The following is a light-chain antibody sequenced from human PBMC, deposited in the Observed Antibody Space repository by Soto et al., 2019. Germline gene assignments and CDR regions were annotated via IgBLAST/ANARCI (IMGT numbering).Light chain of an antibody. J-gene: IGKJ4*01. CDR2: GAF. Sequence: IFLTQSPGSLSLSSGDRATLSCRASQTVRSSYLAWYQQRPGQAPKLLIYGAFNRAIGIPDRFSGSESGRDYNLTISRLDPEDSALYYCQQYGDSKTFGGGTKVEIK. CDR1: QTVRSSY. V-gene: IGKV3-20*01. CDR3: QQYGDSKT.